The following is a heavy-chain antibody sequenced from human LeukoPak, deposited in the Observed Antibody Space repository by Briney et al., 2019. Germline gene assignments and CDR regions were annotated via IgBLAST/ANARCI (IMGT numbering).Heavy chain of an antibody. V-gene: IGHV1-69*05. Sequence: SVKVSCKASGGTFSNYAISWVRQAPGQGLERMGRIIPIFGTANYAQKFQGRVTITTDESTSTAYMELSGLRSEDTAVYYCASRSSTYYYDSSGYHPFDYWGQGTLVTVSS. CDR2: IIPIFGTA. CDR1: GGTFSNYA. J-gene: IGHJ4*02. CDR3: ASRSSTYYYDSSGYHPFDY. D-gene: IGHD3-22*01.